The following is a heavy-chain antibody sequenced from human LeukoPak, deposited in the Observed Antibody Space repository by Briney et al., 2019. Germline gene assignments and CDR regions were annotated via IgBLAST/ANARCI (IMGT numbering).Heavy chain of an antibody. CDR3: ARGPPTIYYYGSGSLDLDY. D-gene: IGHD3-10*01. J-gene: IGHJ4*02. V-gene: IGHV1-8*01. CDR1: GYTFTSYD. CDR2: MNPNSGNT. Sequence: GASVKVSCKASGYTFTSYDINWVRQATGQGLEWMGWMNPNSGNTGYAQKFQGRVTMTRNTSISTAYMELSSLRSEDTAVYYCARGPPTIYYYGSGSLDLDYWGQGTLVTVSS.